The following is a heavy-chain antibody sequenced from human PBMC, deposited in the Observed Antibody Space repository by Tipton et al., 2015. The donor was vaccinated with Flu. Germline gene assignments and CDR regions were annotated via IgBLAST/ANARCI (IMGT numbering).Heavy chain of an antibody. Sequence: GLVKPSETLSLTCTVSGGSISSSSYYWGWIRQPPGKGLEWIGSIYYSGSTYYNPSLKSRVTISVDTSKNQFSLKLSSVTAADTAVYYCARQVRGVLPYYNWFDPWGQGTLVTVSS. V-gene: IGHV4-39*01. CDR2: IYYSGST. J-gene: IGHJ5*02. CDR1: GGSISSSSYY. CDR3: ARQVRGVLPYYNWFDP. D-gene: IGHD4/OR15-4a*01.